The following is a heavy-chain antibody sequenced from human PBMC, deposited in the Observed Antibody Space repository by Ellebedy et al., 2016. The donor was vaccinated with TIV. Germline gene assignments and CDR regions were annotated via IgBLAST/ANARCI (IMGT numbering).Heavy chain of an antibody. V-gene: IGHV3-33*01. CDR1: GFTFTQYH. D-gene: IGHD2-8*01. J-gene: IGHJ6*02. CDR2: IWFNGRLR. CDR3: AREVSGGQGDMDV. Sequence: PGGSLRLSCAASGFTFTQYHIHWLRQAPGKGLEWVALIWFNGRLRYYSDSVRGRFTLSRDNLRDTVFLQMNSLRPDDTGIYYCAREVSGGQGDMDVWGQGTTVAVSS.